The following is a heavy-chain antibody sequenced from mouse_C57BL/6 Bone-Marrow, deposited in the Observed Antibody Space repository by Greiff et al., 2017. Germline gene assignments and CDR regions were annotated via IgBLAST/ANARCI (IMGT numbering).Heavy chain of an antibody. J-gene: IGHJ4*01. D-gene: IGHD1-2*01. CDR3: ARERLLRPLDY. CDR2: ISYDGSN. Sequence: EVQLVESGPGLVKPSQSLSLTCSVTGYSITSGYYWNWIRQFPGNKLEWMGYISYDGSNNYNPSLKNRISITRDTSKNQFFLKLNSVTTEDTATYYCARERLLRPLDYWGQGTSVTVSS. V-gene: IGHV3-6*01. CDR1: GYSITSGYY.